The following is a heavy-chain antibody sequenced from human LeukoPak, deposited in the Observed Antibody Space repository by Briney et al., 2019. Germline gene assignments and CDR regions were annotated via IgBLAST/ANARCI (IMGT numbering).Heavy chain of an antibody. CDR3: ARIRQPLWFTY. Sequence: GGSLRLSCAASGFTFSSYSINWVRQAPGKGLEWVSHISSSSSTIYYADSVKGRFTISRDNAKNSLYLQMNSLRAEDTAVYFCARIRQPLWFTYWGKGPLVPVS. D-gene: IGHD3-10*01. CDR2: ISSSSSTI. J-gene: IGHJ4*02. CDR1: GFTFSSYS. V-gene: IGHV3-48*01.